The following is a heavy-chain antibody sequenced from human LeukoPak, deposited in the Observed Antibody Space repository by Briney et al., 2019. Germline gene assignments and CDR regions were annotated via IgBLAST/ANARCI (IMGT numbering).Heavy chain of an antibody. CDR1: GGSISSSNW. D-gene: IGHD1-26*01. CDR2: IYHSGST. CDR3: ARDNSGSYYRWFDP. Sequence: SETLSLTCAVSGGSISSSNWWSWVRQPPGKGLEWIGEIYHSGSTNYNPSLKSRVTISVDKSKNQFSLKLSSVTAADTAVYYCARDNSGSYYRWFDPWGQGTLVTVSS. J-gene: IGHJ5*02. V-gene: IGHV4-4*02.